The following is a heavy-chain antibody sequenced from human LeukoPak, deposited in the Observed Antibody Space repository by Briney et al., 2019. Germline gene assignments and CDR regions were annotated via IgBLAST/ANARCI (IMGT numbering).Heavy chain of an antibody. D-gene: IGHD2-8*01. CDR2: IYTSGTT. Sequence: SETLSLTCTVSGGSILNYYWSWIRQPAGKGLEWIGRIYTSGTTSYNPSLKTRVTMSLDTSKNQFSLKLSSVTAADTAVYYCARRKTNNYGIDAFDVWGQGTMVTVSS. CDR3: ARRKTNNYGIDAFDV. V-gene: IGHV4-4*07. J-gene: IGHJ3*01. CDR1: GGSILNYY.